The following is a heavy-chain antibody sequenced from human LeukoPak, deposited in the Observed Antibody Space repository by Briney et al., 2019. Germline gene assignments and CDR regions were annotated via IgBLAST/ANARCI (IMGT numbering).Heavy chain of an antibody. D-gene: IGHD3-22*01. Sequence: ASVTVSFTASGYTFTSYYMHWVCHAPGQGLEWMGIINPSGGSTSYAQKFQSRVTMTRDSSTSTVYMELSSLRSEDTAVYYCARDRAENYYDSSGYTSWVWDYWGQGTLVTVSS. J-gene: IGHJ4*02. CDR2: INPSGGST. CDR3: ARDRAENYYDSSGYTSWVWDY. CDR1: GYTFTSYY. V-gene: IGHV1-46*01.